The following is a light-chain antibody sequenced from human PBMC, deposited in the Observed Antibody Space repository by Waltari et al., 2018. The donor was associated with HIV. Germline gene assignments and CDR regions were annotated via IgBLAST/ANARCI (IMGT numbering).Light chain of an antibody. CDR1: RSIDNY. CDR3: QQTYSPPRT. J-gene: IGKJ5*01. CDR2: LSS. V-gene: IGKV1-39*01. Sequence: DIQMTQSPSSLSPAVGDKITITCRASRSIDNYVNWYQHKPGQAPRLLIYLSSTLHTGVPPRFSGSGSGTVFSLPVAGLQADDLGTYFCQQTYSPPRTFGQGTRLE.